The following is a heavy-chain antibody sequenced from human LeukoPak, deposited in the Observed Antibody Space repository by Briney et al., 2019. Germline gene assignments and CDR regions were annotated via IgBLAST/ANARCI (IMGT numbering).Heavy chain of an antibody. CDR1: GFTFSSYA. Sequence: GGSLRLSCAASGFTFSSYAMSWVRQAPGKGLEWVSAISGSGGSTYYADSVKGRCTISRDNSKNTLYLQMNSLRAEDTAEYYCTKGYDSSSYMYYFHYWGQGTLVTVSP. V-gene: IGHV3-23*01. D-gene: IGHD3-22*01. J-gene: IGHJ4*02. CDR2: ISGSGGST. CDR3: TKGYDSSSYMYYFHY.